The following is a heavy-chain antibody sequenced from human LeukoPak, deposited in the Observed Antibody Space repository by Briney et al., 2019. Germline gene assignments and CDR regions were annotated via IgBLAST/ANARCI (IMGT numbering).Heavy chain of an antibody. J-gene: IGHJ4*02. Sequence: GESLKISCKGSGYSFTSYWIGWVRQMPGKGLEWMGIIYPGDSDTRYSPSFQGQVTISADKSISTAYLQWSSLKASDTAMYYWASSYYYDSSGYLPPFDYWGQGTLVTVSS. V-gene: IGHV5-51*01. CDR2: IYPGDSDT. CDR3: ASSYYYDSSGYLPPFDY. CDR1: GYSFTSYW. D-gene: IGHD3-22*01.